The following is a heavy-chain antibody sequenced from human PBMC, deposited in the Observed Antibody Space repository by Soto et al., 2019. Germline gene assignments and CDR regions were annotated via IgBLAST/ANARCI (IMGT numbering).Heavy chain of an antibody. D-gene: IGHD6-19*01. Sequence: QVQLVQSGAEVKKPGASVKVSCKASGYTFTSYGISWVRQAPGQGLEWMGWISAYNGNTNYAQKLQGRVSMTTDTSTSTAYMELRSLRSDDTAVYYCAREVSLSGKWLARYTNWFDPWGQGTLVTVSS. J-gene: IGHJ5*02. CDR2: ISAYNGNT. CDR3: AREVSLSGKWLARYTNWFDP. V-gene: IGHV1-18*01. CDR1: GYTFTSYG.